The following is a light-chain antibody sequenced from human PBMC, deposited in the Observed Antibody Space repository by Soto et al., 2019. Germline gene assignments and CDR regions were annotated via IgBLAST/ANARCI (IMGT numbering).Light chain of an antibody. CDR2: EVS. CDR1: SSDIGAYDY. Sequence: QSALTQPASVSGSPGQSITISCSGTSSDIGAYDYVSWYQQHPGRAPKLIIYEVSNRPSGVSDRFSGSKSGNTASLTISGLQADDEADYYCSSYTSSSTYVFGTGTKVTVL. V-gene: IGLV2-14*01. CDR3: SSYTSSSTYV. J-gene: IGLJ1*01.